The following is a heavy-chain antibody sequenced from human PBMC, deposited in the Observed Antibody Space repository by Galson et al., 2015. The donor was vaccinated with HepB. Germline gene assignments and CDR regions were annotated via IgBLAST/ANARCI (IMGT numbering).Heavy chain of an antibody. CDR2: INPNSGGT. D-gene: IGHD2-2*01. V-gene: IGHV1-2*04. CDR1: GYTFTGYY. J-gene: IGHJ6*02. Sequence: SVKVSCKASGYTFTGYYMHWVRQAPGQGLEWMGWINPNSGGTNYAQKFQGWVTMTRDTSISTAYMELSRLRSDDTAVYYCARDVVVVTPTLLHYYYGMDVWGQGTTVTVSS. CDR3: ARDVVVVTPTLLHYYYGMDV.